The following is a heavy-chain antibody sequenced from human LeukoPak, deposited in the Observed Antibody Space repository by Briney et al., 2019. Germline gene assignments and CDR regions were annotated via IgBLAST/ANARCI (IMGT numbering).Heavy chain of an antibody. CDR1: GFPFSNAW. CDR3: TTGASLGVRGAPYY. V-gene: IGHV3-15*01. J-gene: IGHJ4*02. Sequence: GSLSLSCAASGFPFSNAWMSWVRQAPGKGLEWVGRIKSKTDGGTTDYAAPVKGRFTISRDDSKNTLYLQMNSLKTEDTAVYYCTTGASLGVRGAPYYWGQGTLVTVSS. CDR2: IKSKTDGGTT. D-gene: IGHD3-10*01.